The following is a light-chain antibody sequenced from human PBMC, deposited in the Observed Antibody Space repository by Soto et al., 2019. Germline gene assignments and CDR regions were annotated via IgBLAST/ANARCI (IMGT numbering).Light chain of an antibody. CDR2: DAS. CDR1: QSVSSY. V-gene: IGKV3-11*01. CDR3: QQRSNWPLT. J-gene: IGKJ4*01. Sequence: EIVLTQSPATLSLSPGERATLSCRASQSVSSYLAWYQQKPGQAPRLLIYDASNRATGIPARFSGSGSGTDVTRTISSLEPEDCAVYYCQQRSNWPLTFGRGTKLEIK.